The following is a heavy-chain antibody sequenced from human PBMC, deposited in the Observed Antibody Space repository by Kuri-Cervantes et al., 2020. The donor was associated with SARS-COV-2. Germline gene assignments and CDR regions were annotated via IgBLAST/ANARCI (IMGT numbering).Heavy chain of an antibody. Sequence: APVQVSCNASGYTFTGYYMHWVRQAPGQGLEWMGWINPNSGGTNYAQKFQGRVTMTRDTSISTAYMELSRLRSDDTAVYYCARGGPITILGVVTKRFDYWGQGTLVTVSS. CDR1: GYTFTGYY. D-gene: IGHD3-3*01. V-gene: IGHV1-2*02. J-gene: IGHJ4*02. CDR3: ARGGPITILGVVTKRFDY. CDR2: INPNSGGT.